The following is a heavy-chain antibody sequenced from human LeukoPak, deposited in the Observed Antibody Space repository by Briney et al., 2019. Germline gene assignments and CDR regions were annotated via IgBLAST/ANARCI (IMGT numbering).Heavy chain of an antibody. CDR2: INPNSGGT. Sequence: GASVKVSCKASGYTFTGYYMHWVRQAPGQGLEWMGWINPNSGGTNYAQKFQGRVTMTRDTSISTAYMELSRLRSDDTAVYYCARDFRVGNYYYYYYMDVWGQGTMVTVSS. V-gene: IGHV1-2*02. CDR1: GYTFTGYY. CDR3: ARDFRVGNYYYYYYMDV. J-gene: IGHJ6*03. D-gene: IGHD1-26*01.